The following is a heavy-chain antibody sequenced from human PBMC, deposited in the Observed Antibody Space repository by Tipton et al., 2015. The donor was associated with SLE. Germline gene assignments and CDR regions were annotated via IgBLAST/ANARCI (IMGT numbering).Heavy chain of an antibody. CDR3: ATQRVTMVRGVLDH. CDR2: IIPILGTT. V-gene: IGHV1-69*05. CDR1: KGTFSPYG. J-gene: IGHJ4*02. Sequence: QLVQSGAEVKKPGSSVKVSCKSSKGTFSPYGISWVRQAPGQGLEWMGGIIPILGTTNYAQKFHGIVTITTDESASTAYMEVSSLRSEDTAVYYCATQRVTMVRGVLDHWGQGTLVTVSS. D-gene: IGHD3-10*01.